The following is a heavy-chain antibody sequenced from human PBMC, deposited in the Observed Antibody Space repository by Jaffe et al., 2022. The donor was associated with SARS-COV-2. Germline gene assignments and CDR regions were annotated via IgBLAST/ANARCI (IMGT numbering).Heavy chain of an antibody. CDR2: IYYSGST. J-gene: IGHJ5*02. CDR3: ARDLGYYGWGWFDP. D-gene: IGHD3-10*01. V-gene: IGHV4-59*01. CDR1: GGSISSYY. Sequence: QVQLQESGPGLVKPSETLSLTCTVSGGSISSYYWSWIRQPPGKGLEWIGYIYYSGSTNYNPSLKSRVTISVDTSKNQFSLKLSSVTAADTAVYYCARDLGYYGWGWFDPWGQGTLVTVSS.